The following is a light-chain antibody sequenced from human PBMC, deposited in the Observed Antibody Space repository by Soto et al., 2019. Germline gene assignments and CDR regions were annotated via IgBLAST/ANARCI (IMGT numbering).Light chain of an antibody. Sequence: SVLTQSPGTLSLSPGDRATLSCRASPSVRSNCFSWYQQKPGQAPRLLLYGASSRATGVPDRFSGSGSGTDYTLSIIRLEPEDFAVYYCQQYDASPPLTFGGGTKVEIK. CDR2: GAS. J-gene: IGKJ4*01. V-gene: IGKV3-20*01. CDR3: QQYDASPPLT. CDR1: PSVRSNC.